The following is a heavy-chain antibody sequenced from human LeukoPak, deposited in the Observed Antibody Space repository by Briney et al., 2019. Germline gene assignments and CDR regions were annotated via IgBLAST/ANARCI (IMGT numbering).Heavy chain of an antibody. CDR3: ARIRSYGYRGAD. J-gene: IGHJ4*02. D-gene: IGHD5-18*01. V-gene: IGHV2-70*11. Sequence: SGPTLVKPTQTLTLTCTFSGFSLSTSGMCVSWIRQPPGKALEWLARIDWDDDKYYSTSLKTRLTISKDTSKNQVVLTMTNMDPVDTATYYRARIRSYGYRGADWGQGTLVTVSS. CDR1: GFSLSTSGMC. CDR2: IDWDDDK.